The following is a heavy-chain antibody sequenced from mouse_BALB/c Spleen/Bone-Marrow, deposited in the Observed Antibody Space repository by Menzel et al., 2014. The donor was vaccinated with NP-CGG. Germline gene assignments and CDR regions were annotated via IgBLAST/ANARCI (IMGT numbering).Heavy chain of an antibody. D-gene: IGHD1-1*01. CDR2: ISSGGNYT. Sequence: EVQGVESGGGLVKPGGSLKLSCAASGFTFSSYAVSWVRQTPEKRLEWVATISSGGNYTYYPDSVKGRFTISRDNAKNTLYLQMSSLRSEDTAMYYCARYYGSSYDYWGQGTTLTVSS. J-gene: IGHJ2*01. V-gene: IGHV5-9-3*01. CDR1: GFTFSSYA. CDR3: ARYYGSSYDY.